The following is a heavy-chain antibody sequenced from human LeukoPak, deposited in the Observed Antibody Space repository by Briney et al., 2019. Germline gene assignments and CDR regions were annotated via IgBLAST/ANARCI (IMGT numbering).Heavy chain of an antibody. CDR3: ARVRITIFGVDYLDY. J-gene: IGHJ4*02. D-gene: IGHD3-3*01. CDR2: IYTSGST. V-gene: IGHV4-61*02. CDR1: GGSISSGSYY. Sequence: PSETLSLTCTASGGSISSGSYYWSWIRQPAGKGLEWIGRIYTSGSTNYNPSLKSRVTISVDTSKNQFSLKLSSVTAADTAVYYCARVRITIFGVDYLDYWGQGTLVTVSS.